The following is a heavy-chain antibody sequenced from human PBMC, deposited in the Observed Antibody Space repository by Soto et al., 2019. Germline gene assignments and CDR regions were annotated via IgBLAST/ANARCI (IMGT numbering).Heavy chain of an antibody. D-gene: IGHD3-3*01. CDR2: ISAYNGNT. CDR3: ARVQKPYYDFWSGSTYHNWFDP. CDR1: GYTFTSYG. J-gene: IGHJ5*02. V-gene: IGHV1-18*01. Sequence: ASVKVSCKASGYTFTSYGISWVRQAPGQGLEWMGWISAYNGNTNYAQKIQGRVTMTTDTSTSTAYMELRSLRSDDTAVYYCARVQKPYYDFWSGSTYHNWFDPWGQGTLVTVSS.